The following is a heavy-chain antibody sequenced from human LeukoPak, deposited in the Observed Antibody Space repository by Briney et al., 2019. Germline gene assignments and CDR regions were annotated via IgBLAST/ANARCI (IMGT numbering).Heavy chain of an antibody. CDR2: IYYSGTT. V-gene: IGHV4-59*12. CDR3: ARGESYYGSGSYYKRSWFDP. J-gene: IGHJ5*02. CDR1: GDSINNYY. Sequence: SETLSLTCTVSGDSINNYYWSWIRQPPGKGLEWIGYIYYSGTTDYNPSLKSRVTISVDTSRNQFSLKLSSVTAADTAVYYCARGESYYGSGSYYKRSWFDPWGQGTLVTVSS. D-gene: IGHD3-10*01.